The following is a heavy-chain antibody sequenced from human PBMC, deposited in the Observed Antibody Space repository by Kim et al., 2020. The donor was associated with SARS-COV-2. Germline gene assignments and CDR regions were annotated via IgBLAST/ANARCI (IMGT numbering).Heavy chain of an antibody. CDR2: IIPIFGTA. D-gene: IGHD5-12*01. CDR3: ARVYGIPLGRGRGFKNWFDP. J-gene: IGHJ5*02. Sequence: SVKVSCKASGGTFSSYAISWVRQAPGQGLEWMGGIIPIFGTANYAQKFQGRVTITADKSTSTAYMELSSLRSEDTAVYYCARVYGIPLGRGRGFKNWFDPWGQGTLVTVSS. CDR1: GGTFSSYA. V-gene: IGHV1-69*06.